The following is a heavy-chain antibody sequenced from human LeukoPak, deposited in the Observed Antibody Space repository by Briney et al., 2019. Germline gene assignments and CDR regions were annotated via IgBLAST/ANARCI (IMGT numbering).Heavy chain of an antibody. V-gene: IGHV1-8*03. CDR2: MNPNSGNT. D-gene: IGHD3-10*01. CDR3: ARGFMVRGVTSTFDY. Sequence: ASVKVSCKASGGTFSSYAISWVRQATGQGLEWMGWMNPNSGNTGYAQKFQGRVTITRNTSISTAYMELSSLRSEDTAVYYCARGFMVRGVTSTFDYWGQGTLVTVSS. J-gene: IGHJ4*02. CDR1: GGTFSSYA.